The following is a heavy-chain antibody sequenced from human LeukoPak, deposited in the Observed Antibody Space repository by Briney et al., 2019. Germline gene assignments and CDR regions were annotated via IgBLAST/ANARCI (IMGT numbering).Heavy chain of an antibody. J-gene: IGHJ4*02. CDR2: INHSGST. CDR1: GGSFRRHY. D-gene: IGHD1-26*01. V-gene: IGHV4-34*01. CDR3: ARGVGATFGN. Sequence: SETLSLTCAVYGGSFRRHYWTWIRQPPGKGLEWIGEINHSGSTNYNPSLKSRVTISVDTSKNQFSLKLSSVTAADTAVYYCARGVGATFGNWGQGTLVTVSS.